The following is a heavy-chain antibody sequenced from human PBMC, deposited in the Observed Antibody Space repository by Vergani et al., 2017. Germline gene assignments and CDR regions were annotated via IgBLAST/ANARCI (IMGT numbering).Heavy chain of an antibody. CDR2: ITPFNGNT. V-gene: IGHV1-45*02. CDR1: GYTFTYRY. Sequence: QMQLVQSGAEVKKTGSSVKVSCKASGYTFTYRYLHWVRQAPGQALEWMGWITPFNGNTNYAQKFQDRVTITRDRSMSTAYMELRSLRSDDTAVYYCARVVPAAIKLFDYWGQGTLVTVSS. CDR3: ARVVPAAIKLFDY. J-gene: IGHJ4*02. D-gene: IGHD2-2*01.